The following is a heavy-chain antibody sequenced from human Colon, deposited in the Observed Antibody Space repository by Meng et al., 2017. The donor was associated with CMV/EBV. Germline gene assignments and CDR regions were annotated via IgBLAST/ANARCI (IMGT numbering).Heavy chain of an antibody. CDR1: GVAFSTCS. CDR3: AKEMGYQLPFDY. V-gene: IGHV3-23*01. Sequence: LSCAASGVAFSTCSMSWVRQAPGKGLEWVSVITNNGNTEYADSVKGRFTISRDNSKNTLYLQMNSLRVEDTAVYYCAKEMGYQLPFDYWGQGTLVTVSS. CDR2: ITNNGNT. J-gene: IGHJ4*02. D-gene: IGHD2-2*01.